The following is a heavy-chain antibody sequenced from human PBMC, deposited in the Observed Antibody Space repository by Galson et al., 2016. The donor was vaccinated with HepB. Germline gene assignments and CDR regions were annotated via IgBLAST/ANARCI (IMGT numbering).Heavy chain of an antibody. D-gene: IGHD3-3*01. J-gene: IGHJ2*01. CDR2: ITSSGNT. CDR3: ARQFSGYYTYWYFDL. Sequence: LSLTCTVSGGSIRSGGHYWNWIRQHPGKGLEWIGYITSSGNTYQNPSLKSRVTISVDLSKNQFSLKLSSVTAADTAVYYCARQFSGYYTYWYFDLWGRGTLVTVSS. CDR1: GGSIRSGGHY. V-gene: IGHV4-31*03.